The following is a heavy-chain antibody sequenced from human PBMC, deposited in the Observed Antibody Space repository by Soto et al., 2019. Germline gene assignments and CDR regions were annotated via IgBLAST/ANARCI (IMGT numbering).Heavy chain of an antibody. D-gene: IGHD6-13*01. CDR3: ARDNEVGYSSSWYREKFDY. Sequence: GASVKVSCKASGYTFTGYYMHWVRQAPGQGLEWMGWINPNSGGTNYAQKFQGWVTMTRDTSISTAYMELSSLRSEDTAVYYCARDNEVGYSSSWYREKFDYWGQGTLVTVSS. J-gene: IGHJ4*02. CDR2: INPNSGGT. V-gene: IGHV1-2*04. CDR1: GYTFTGYY.